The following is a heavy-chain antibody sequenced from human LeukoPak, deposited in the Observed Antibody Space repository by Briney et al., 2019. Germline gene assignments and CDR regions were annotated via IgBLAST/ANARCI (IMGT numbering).Heavy chain of an antibody. CDR2: INPNSGGT. Sequence: VASVKVSCKASGYTFTGYYMYWVRQAPGQGLKRMGWINPNSGGTNYAQKFQGRLTITADKSTNTVYMELSSLRFDDTAVYFCAGIPVFGVVLHQEPVWGKGTTVTVSS. D-gene: IGHD3-3*01. CDR3: AGIPVFGVVLHQEPV. CDR1: GYTFTGYY. V-gene: IGHV1-2*02. J-gene: IGHJ6*03.